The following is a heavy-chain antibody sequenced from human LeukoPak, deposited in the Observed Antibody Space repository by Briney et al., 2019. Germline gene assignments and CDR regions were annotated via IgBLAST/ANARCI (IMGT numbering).Heavy chain of an antibody. V-gene: IGHV1-46*01. D-gene: IGHD3-10*01. CDR1: GYTFTSYS. CDR2: INPNGGST. J-gene: IGHJ4*02. CDR3: ARGGMVRDRRHFQFDH. Sequence: ASVKVSCKASGYTFTSYSTHWVRQAPGQGLEWMGIINPNGGSTIYAQKFQGRVTMTRDTSTSTVYMDLTSLRSEDTAVYYCARGGMVRDRRHFQFDHWGQGTLVTVSS.